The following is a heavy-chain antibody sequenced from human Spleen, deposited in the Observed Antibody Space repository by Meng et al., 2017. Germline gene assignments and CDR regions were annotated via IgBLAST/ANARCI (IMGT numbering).Heavy chain of an antibody. D-gene: IGHD5-24*01. CDR2: ISSSSSYI. CDR3: ARPSRDGLNSYFDY. J-gene: IGHJ4*02. Sequence: GGSLRLSCADSGFTFSGYSMNWVRQAPGKGLEWVSSISSSSSYIDYAGSVKGRFTISRDNTKNSLYLQMNSLRADDTAVYYCARPSRDGLNSYFDYWGQGTLVTVSS. V-gene: IGHV3-21*04. CDR1: GFTFSGYS.